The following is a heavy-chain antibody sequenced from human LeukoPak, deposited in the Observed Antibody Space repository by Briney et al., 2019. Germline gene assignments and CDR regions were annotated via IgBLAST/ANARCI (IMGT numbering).Heavy chain of an antibody. V-gene: IGHV4-61*08. CDR2: IYYSGST. CDR1: GGSISSGGYY. Sequence: SETLSLTCTVSGGSISSGGYYWSWIRQPPGKGLEWIGYIYYSGSTNYNPSLKSRVTISVDTSKNQFSLKLSSVTAEDTAVYYCARDLGMATPYGMDVWGQGTTVTVSS. J-gene: IGHJ6*02. D-gene: IGHD5-24*01. CDR3: ARDLGMATPYGMDV.